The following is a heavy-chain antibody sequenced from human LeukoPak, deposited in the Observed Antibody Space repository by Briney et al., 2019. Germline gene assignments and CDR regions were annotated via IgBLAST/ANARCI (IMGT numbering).Heavy chain of an antibody. CDR3: ARLAAYYDILTGWGYYFDY. CDR2: IYYSGST. V-gene: IGHV4-59*08. D-gene: IGHD3-9*01. Sequence: PSETLSLTCTVSGGSISSYYWSWIRQPPGKGLEWIGYIYYSGSTSYNPSLKSRVTISVDTSKNQFSLKLSSVTAADTAVYYCARLAAYYDILTGWGYYFDYWGQGTLVTVSS. CDR1: GGSISSYY. J-gene: IGHJ4*02.